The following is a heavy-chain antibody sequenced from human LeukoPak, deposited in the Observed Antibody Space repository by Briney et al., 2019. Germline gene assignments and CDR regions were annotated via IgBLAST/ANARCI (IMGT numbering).Heavy chain of an antibody. CDR1: GGSISSYY. V-gene: IGHV4-59*01. J-gene: IGHJ5*02. CDR2: IYYSGST. Sequence: SETLSLTCTVSGGSISSYYWSWIRQPPGKGLEWIGYIYYSGSTNYNPSLKSRVTISVDTPKNQFSLKLSSVTAADTAVYYCARGIAAAGTGWFDPWGQGTLVTVSS. D-gene: IGHD6-13*01. CDR3: ARGIAAAGTGWFDP.